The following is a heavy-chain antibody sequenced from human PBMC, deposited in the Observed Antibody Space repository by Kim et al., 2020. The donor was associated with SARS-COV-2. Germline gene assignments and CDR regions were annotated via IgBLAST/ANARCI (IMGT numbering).Heavy chain of an antibody. CDR2: ISTSGGGI. V-gene: IGHV3-11*01. Sequence: GGSLRLSCAASGFTFTNYYMNWIRQAPGKGLEWLAYISTSGGGIFYADSVRGRFTISRDNAKNSVYLDINNLRAEDTAMYYCARERASSPYYFDSWGQGTLVTVSS. D-gene: IGHD2-21*01. CDR3: ARERASSPYYFDS. J-gene: IGHJ4*02. CDR1: GFTFTNYY.